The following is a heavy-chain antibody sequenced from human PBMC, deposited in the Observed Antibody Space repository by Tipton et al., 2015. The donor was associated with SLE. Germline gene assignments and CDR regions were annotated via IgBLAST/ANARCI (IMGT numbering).Heavy chain of an antibody. CDR1: GVSISGSTYY. CDR3: ARSTYSEADFDY. Sequence: TLSLTCTVSGVSISGSTYYWGWIRQPPGKGLEWIGTIYYSGSTFYNPSLKSRVTISVDTSKNQFSLRLNSVTAADTAVYYCARSTYSEADFDYWGQGTLVTVSS. D-gene: IGHD2/OR15-2a*01. J-gene: IGHJ4*02. V-gene: IGHV4-39*07. CDR2: IYYSGST.